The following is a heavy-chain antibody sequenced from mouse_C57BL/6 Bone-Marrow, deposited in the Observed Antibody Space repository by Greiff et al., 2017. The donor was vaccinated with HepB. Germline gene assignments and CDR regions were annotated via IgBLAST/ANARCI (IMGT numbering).Heavy chain of an antibody. V-gene: IGHV1-52*01. D-gene: IGHD2-1*01. CDR3: ARLDYGNWGFAY. Sequence: QVQLQQSGAELVRPGSSVKLSCKASGYTFTSYWMHWVKQRPIQGLEWIGNIDPSDSETHYNQKFKDKATLTVDKSSSTAYMQLSSLTSEDSAVYYCARLDYGNWGFAYWGQGTLVTVSA. CDR1: GYTFTSYW. CDR2: IDPSDSET. J-gene: IGHJ3*01.